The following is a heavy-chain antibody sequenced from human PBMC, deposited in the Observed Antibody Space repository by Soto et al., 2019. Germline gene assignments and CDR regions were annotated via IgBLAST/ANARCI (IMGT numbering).Heavy chain of an antibody. V-gene: IGHV1-69*06. J-gene: IGHJ6*02. CDR1: GGTFSSYA. Sequence: ASVKVSCKASGGTFSSYAISWVRQAPGQGLEWMGGIIPIFGTANYAQKFQGRVTITADKSTSTAYMELSSLRSEDTAVYYCARSGITMVRGVYYYYGMDVWGQGTTVTVS. CDR2: IIPIFGTA. D-gene: IGHD3-10*01. CDR3: ARSGITMVRGVYYYYGMDV.